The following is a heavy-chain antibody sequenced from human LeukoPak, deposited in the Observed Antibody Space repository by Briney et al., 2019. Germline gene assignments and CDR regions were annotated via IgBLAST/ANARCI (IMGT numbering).Heavy chain of an antibody. V-gene: IGHV3-23*01. J-gene: IGHJ4*02. Sequence: GGSLRLSCAAPGFTMSHYGVSWVRQAPGKGLEWISGIRSAVETTHYADSVKGRFIISRDNSKNALSLQLNSLRPEDTALYYCAKHFCTGLDCSLFDSWGQGTLVTVSS. D-gene: IGHD3/OR15-3a*01. CDR3: AKHFCTGLDCSLFDS. CDR2: IRSAVETT. CDR1: GFTMSHYG.